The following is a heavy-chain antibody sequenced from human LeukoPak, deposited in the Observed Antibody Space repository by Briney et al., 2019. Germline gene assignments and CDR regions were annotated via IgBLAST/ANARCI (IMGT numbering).Heavy chain of an antibody. CDR3: AKVGSGSYSVVY. D-gene: IGHD3-10*01. J-gene: IGHJ4*02. CDR2: ISYDGSNK. CDR1: GFTFSSYG. Sequence: GRSLRLSCAAPGFTFSSYGMHWVRQAPGKGLEWVAVISYDGSNKYYADSVKGRFTISRDNSKNTLYLQMNSLRAEDTAVYYCAKVGSGSYSVVYWGQGTLVTVSS. V-gene: IGHV3-30*18.